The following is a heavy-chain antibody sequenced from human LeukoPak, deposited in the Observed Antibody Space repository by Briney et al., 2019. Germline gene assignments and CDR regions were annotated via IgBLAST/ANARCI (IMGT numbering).Heavy chain of an antibody. D-gene: IGHD3-10*01. CDR2: IIPIFGTA. Sequence: VASVKVSCKASGYTFTNYDISWVRQAPGQGLEWMGGIIPIFGTANYAQKFQGRVTITADKSTSTAYMELSSLRSEDTAVYYCATPFADPYYYYYGMDVWGKGTTVTVSS. J-gene: IGHJ6*04. CDR3: ATPFADPYYYYYGMDV. CDR1: GYTFTNYD. V-gene: IGHV1-69*06.